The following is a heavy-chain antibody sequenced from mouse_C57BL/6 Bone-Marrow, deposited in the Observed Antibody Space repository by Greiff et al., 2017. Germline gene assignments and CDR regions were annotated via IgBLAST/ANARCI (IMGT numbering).Heavy chain of an antibody. D-gene: IGHD1-1*01. Sequence: QVQLQQSGAELARPGASVKLSCKASGYTFTSYGISWVKQSTGQGLEWIGEIYPRSGNTYYTEKFKGKATLNADKSSSTAYMELRSLTSEDSAVYFCARSSVGYGSSYKDYWGQGTTRTGSS. CDR3: ARSSVGYGSSYKDY. J-gene: IGHJ2*01. V-gene: IGHV1-81*01. CDR2: IYPRSGNT. CDR1: GYTFTSYG.